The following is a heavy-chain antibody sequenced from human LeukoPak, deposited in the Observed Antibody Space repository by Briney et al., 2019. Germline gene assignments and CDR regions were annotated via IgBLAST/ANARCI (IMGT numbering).Heavy chain of an antibody. D-gene: IGHD3-16*02. CDR2: IPGRGDSK. V-gene: IGHV3-23*01. CDR3: AKDSDYVWGSYRNPFDY. J-gene: IGHJ4*02. CDR1: GFTFSSYA. Sequence: PGGSLRLSCSASGFTFSSYAMMWVPQAPGKGVEGVSGIPGRGDSKNYADSVKGRFTISRYNSKTTLYLHMNRLRAEDTDVSYCAKDSDYVWGSYRNPFDYWGQGTLVTVSS.